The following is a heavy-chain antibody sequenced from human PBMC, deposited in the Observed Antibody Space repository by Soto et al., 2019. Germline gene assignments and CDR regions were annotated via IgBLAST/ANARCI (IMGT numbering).Heavy chain of an antibody. D-gene: IGHD3-16*01. CDR1: EYILTEMS. V-gene: IGHV1-24*01. Sequence: QVQLLQSGAEVRKPGASVRISCKISEYILTEMSIHWVRQSPTRGLEWLGRFGPEDEDTVYAQNFQGRLSMTGDTTTDTAYMGLTSLTSEDTALYYCSPGPGGDYDKWFDPWGPGTLVTVST. CDR3: SPGPGGDYDKWFDP. J-gene: IGHJ5*02. CDR2: FGPEDEDT.